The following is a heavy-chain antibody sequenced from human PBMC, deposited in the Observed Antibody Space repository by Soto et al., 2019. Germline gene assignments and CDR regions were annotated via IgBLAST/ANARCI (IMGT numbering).Heavy chain of an antibody. V-gene: IGHV3-30*18. D-gene: IGHD2-15*01. CDR3: VKRDVVADAFDY. J-gene: IGHJ4*02. CDR1: GFTFSSYG. Sequence: QPGGSLRLSCAASGFTFSSYGMHWVRQAPGKGLEWVAVISYDGSNKYYADSVKGRFTISRDNSKNTLYLHMNRLRPEDTAVYYCVKRDVVADAFDYWGQGTLVTVSS. CDR2: ISYDGSNK.